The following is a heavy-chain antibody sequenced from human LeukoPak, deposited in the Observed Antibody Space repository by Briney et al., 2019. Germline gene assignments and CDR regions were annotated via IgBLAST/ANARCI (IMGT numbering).Heavy chain of an antibody. D-gene: IGHD1-26*01. Sequence: PSETLSLTCTVSGGFISSYYWSWIRQPPGKGLEWIGYIYYSRTTEYNPSLKSRVTISADTSKNQFSLKLNSVTAAGTAVYYCVRRQWELQYFDLWGRGTLVAVSS. CDR3: VRRQWELQYFDL. CDR1: GGFISSYY. CDR2: IYYSRTT. V-gene: IGHV4-59*01. J-gene: IGHJ2*01.